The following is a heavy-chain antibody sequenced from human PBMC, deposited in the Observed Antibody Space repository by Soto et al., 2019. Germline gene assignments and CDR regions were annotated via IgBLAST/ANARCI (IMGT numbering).Heavy chain of an antibody. CDR3: ARHLGYDSGGSYRNCFDP. Sequence: SETLSLTCSVSGGSISSGDYYWSWIRQPPGKGLEWIGYIYYSGSAYYNPSLKSRVTISVDTSKNQFSLKLSSVTAADTAVYYCARHLGYDSGGSYRNCFDPWGQGTLVTVSS. D-gene: IGHD3-22*01. V-gene: IGHV4-30-4*01. CDR2: IYYSGSA. CDR1: GGSISSGDYY. J-gene: IGHJ5*02.